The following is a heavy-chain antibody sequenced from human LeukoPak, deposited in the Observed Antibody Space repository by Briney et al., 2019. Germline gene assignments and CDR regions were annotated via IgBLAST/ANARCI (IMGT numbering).Heavy chain of an antibody. CDR3: AKDRGSGYSYFDY. J-gene: IGHJ4*02. CDR2: ISGSGGST. Sequence: PGGSLRLSCAASGFTFSSYAMSWVRQAPGKGLEWVSAISGSGGSTYYADSVKGRFTISRDNSRNTLYVQMNSLRAEGTAVYYCAKDRGSGYSYFDYWGQGTLVTVSS. CDR1: GFTFSSYA. V-gene: IGHV3-23*01. D-gene: IGHD5-18*01.